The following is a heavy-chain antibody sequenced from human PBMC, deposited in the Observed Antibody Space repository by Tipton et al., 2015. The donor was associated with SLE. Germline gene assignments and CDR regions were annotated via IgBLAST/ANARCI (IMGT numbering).Heavy chain of an antibody. D-gene: IGHD2-21*01. CDR2: FSSSGGT. V-gene: IGHV4-61*09. J-gene: IGHJ4*02. CDR1: GGSITSGSNYY. Sequence: TLSLTCSVSGGSITSGSNYYWTWIRQPAGKGPEWIGHFSSSGGTNYNTSLKSRVTISADTSKNEISLKMTSVTAADTAVYYCARDWGGEALDFWGQGTLVTVSS. CDR3: ARDWGGEALDF.